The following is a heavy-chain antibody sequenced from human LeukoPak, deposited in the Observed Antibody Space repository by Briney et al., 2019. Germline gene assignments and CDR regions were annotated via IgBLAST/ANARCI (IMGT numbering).Heavy chain of an antibody. Sequence: GGSLRLSCAASGFTFSSYGMHWVRQAPGKGLEWVAVISYDGSNKYYADSLKGRFTISRDNSKNTLYLQMNSLRAEDTAVYYCARVALPKYSSSWYPYWGQGTLVTVSS. CDR2: ISYDGSNK. V-gene: IGHV3-30*03. J-gene: IGHJ4*02. CDR3: ARVALPKYSSSWYPY. CDR1: GFTFSSYG. D-gene: IGHD6-13*01.